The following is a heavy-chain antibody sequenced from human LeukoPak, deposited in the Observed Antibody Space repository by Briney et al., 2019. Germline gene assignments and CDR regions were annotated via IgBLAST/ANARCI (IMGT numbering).Heavy chain of an antibody. D-gene: IGHD4-23*01. V-gene: IGHV4-59*12. CDR1: GGSISSYY. Sequence: SETLSLTCTVSGGSISSYYWSWIRQPPGKGLEWIGYIYYSGSTDYNPSLKSRVTISVDTSKNQFSLKLSSVTAADTAVYYCAREDGGYDYGMDVWGQGTTVTVSS. CDR2: IYYSGST. CDR3: AREDGGYDYGMDV. J-gene: IGHJ6*02.